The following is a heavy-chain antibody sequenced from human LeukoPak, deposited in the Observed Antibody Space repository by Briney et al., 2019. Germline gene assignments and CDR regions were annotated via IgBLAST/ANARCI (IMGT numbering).Heavy chain of an antibody. CDR3: ARSPPPYSSGWTSAVRRQRNDAFDI. V-gene: IGHV4-39*01. CDR2: IYYSGST. D-gene: IGHD6-19*01. Sequence: SETLSLTCTVSGGSISNSNYYWGWIRQPPGKGLEWIGNIYYSGSTYYNPSLRSRVTISVDTSKNQFSLKLSSVTAADTAVYYCARSPPPYSSGWTSAVRRQRNDAFDIWGQGTMVTVSS. J-gene: IGHJ3*02. CDR1: GGSISNSNYY.